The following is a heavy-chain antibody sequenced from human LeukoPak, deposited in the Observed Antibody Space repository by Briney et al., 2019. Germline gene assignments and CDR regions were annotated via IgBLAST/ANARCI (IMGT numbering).Heavy chain of an antibody. CDR3: ARKTYYYDSGSYSKSYYFDY. D-gene: IGHD3-10*01. Sequence: PPGGSLRLSCSASGFTFISYTMHWVRQAPGKGLESVSYISSSSTTIYYADSVKGRFTISRDNAKNSLFLQLNSLRAEDTAVYYCARKTYYYDSGSYSKSYYFDYWGQGTLVTVSS. J-gene: IGHJ4*02. V-gene: IGHV3-48*04. CDR2: ISSSSTTI. CDR1: GFTFISYT.